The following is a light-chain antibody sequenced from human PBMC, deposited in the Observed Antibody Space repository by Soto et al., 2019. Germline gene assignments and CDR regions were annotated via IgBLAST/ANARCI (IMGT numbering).Light chain of an antibody. V-gene: IGKV3-20*01. CDR3: QQYGSSPWT. J-gene: IGKJ1*01. Sequence: EIVMTQSPATLSVSPGERATLSCRASQSVSSNLAWYQQKPGQAPRLLIYGASNRATGIPDRFSGSGSGTDFTLTINRLEPEDFAVYYCQQYGSSPWTFGQGTKVDIK. CDR1: QSVSSN. CDR2: GAS.